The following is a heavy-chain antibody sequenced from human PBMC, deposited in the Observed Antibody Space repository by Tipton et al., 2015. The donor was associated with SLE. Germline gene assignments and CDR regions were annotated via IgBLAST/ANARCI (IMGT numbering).Heavy chain of an antibody. CDR3: AREAWGHAFDI. D-gene: IGHD2-21*01. V-gene: IGHV4-31*03. CDR1: GGSISSGGSY. CDR2: IYYTGST. J-gene: IGHJ3*02. Sequence: TLSLACIVSGGSISSGGSYWSWIRQHPGKGLEWIGYIYYTGSTYSNPSLKSRVTISVDTSKNQFSLKLSSVTAADTAVYYCAREAWGHAFDIWGQGTMVTVSS.